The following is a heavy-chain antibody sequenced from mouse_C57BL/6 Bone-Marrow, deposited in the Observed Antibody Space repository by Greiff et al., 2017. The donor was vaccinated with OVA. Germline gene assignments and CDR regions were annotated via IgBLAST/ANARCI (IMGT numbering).Heavy chain of an antibody. CDR2: INPGSGGT. Sequence: QVQLQQSGAELVRPGTSVKVSCKASGYAFTSYWIEWVKQRPGQGLEWIGVINPGSGGTNYNEKFKGKATLTADKSSSTAYMQLSSLTSEDSAVYFCARRSSRGGYFDVWGTGTTVTVSS. D-gene: IGHD1-1*01. CDR1: GYAFTSYW. J-gene: IGHJ1*03. V-gene: IGHV1-54*01. CDR3: ARRSSRGGYFDV.